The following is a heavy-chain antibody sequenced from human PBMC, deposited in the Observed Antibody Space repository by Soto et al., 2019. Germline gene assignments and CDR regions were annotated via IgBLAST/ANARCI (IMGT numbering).Heavy chain of an antibody. D-gene: IGHD4-4*01. CDR2: ISAYNGNT. Sequence: GSVKVSCKASGYTFTSYGISWVRQAPGQGLEWMGWISAYNGNTNYAQKLQGRVAMTTDTSTSTAYMELRSLRSDDTAVYYCARDYSNYQLNWFDPWGQGTLVTVSS. CDR3: ARDYSNYQLNWFDP. J-gene: IGHJ5*02. V-gene: IGHV1-18*01. CDR1: GYTFTSYG.